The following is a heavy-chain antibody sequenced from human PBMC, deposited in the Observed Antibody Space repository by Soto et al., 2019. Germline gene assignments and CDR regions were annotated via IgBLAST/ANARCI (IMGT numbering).Heavy chain of an antibody. Sequence: QMQLVQSGPEVKKPGTSVKVSCKASGFTFTSSAVQWVRQARGQRLEWIGWIVVGSGNTNYAQKFQERVTITRDMSKSTAYMELSSLRSEDTAVYYCAAVPWVVPAARGDYWGQGTLVTVSS. CDR2: IVVGSGNT. V-gene: IGHV1-58*01. CDR3: AAVPWVVPAARGDY. CDR1: GFTFTSSA. D-gene: IGHD2-2*01. J-gene: IGHJ4*02.